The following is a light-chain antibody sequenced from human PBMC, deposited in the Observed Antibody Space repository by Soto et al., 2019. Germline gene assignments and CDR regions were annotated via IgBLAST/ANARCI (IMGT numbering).Light chain of an antibody. J-gene: IGKJ1*01. CDR3: QQYDSYSWT. CDR2: DVS. CDR1: QSVSNW. V-gene: IGKV1-5*01. Sequence: DIQMTQSPSTLSADVGERVTITCRASQSVSNWLAWYQQKPGKAPKLLIYDVSSLESGVPSRFSGSGSGTEFILTISSLQPDDFATYYCQQYDSYSWTFDQGTKADIK.